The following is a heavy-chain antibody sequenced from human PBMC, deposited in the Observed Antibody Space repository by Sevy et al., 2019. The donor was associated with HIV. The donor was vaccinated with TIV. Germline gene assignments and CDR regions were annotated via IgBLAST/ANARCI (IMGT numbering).Heavy chain of an antibody. CDR2: IGYDGRKK. CDR3: AGYAGASPYGSTWFSNWLDP. CDR1: GLTFNSYG. Sequence: GGSLRLSCAVSGLTFNSYGMHWVRQAPGKGLEWLAFIGYDGRKKFYGDSVKGRFTISRDNSKNTLYLQMNSLRRKDPAVDYWAGYAGASPYGSTWFSNWLDPWGQGTLVTVSS. D-gene: IGHD6-13*01. J-gene: IGHJ5*02. V-gene: IGHV3-30*02.